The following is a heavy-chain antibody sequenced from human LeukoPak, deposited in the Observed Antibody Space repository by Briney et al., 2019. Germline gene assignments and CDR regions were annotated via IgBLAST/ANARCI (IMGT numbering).Heavy chain of an antibody. CDR2: INPNSGGT. CDR3: GRPDFGSGNYYPPPH. Sequence: GASVKVSCKASGYTFTDYYIHWVRQAPGQGREYMGWINPNSGGTNYAQNFQGRVTMTRDTSISTVYMELSRLRSDDTAVYYCGRPDFGSGNYYPPPHWGQGTLVTVSS. J-gene: IGHJ4*02. V-gene: IGHV1-2*02. D-gene: IGHD3-10*01. CDR1: GYTFTDYY.